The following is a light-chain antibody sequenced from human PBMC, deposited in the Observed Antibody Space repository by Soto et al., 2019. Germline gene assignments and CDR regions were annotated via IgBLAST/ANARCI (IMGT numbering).Light chain of an antibody. V-gene: IGKV3D-7*01. CDR3: QQDCNLPPT. CDR2: GAS. J-gene: IGKJ1*01. Sequence: PGERVTLSCMASQSVSSSYLTWYQQKPGQAPRLLIYGASTRATSIPARFSGSGSGTDFTLTISSLQPEDFAVYYCQQDCNLPPTFGQGTKVDIK. CDR1: QSVSSSY.